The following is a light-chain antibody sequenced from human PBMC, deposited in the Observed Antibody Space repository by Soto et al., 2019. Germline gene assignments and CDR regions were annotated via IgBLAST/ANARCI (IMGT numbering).Light chain of an antibody. V-gene: IGKV1-9*01. CDR3: QQVNIYPLT. Sequence: DIHLTQSPSLLSASVVDRVTITFRASQGISQYVSWYQQKPGKAPRLLIYAATVLQGGVPSRFSGTGSATEFILTISSLQPEDFATYYCQQVNIYPLTFGGGTKVDIK. CDR1: QGISQY. J-gene: IGKJ4*01. CDR2: AAT.